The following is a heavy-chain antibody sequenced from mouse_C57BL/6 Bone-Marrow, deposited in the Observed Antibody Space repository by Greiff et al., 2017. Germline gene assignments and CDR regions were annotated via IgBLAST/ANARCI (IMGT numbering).Heavy chain of an antibody. CDR2: ISSGSSTI. CDR1: GFTFSDYG. J-gene: IGHJ4*01. V-gene: IGHV5-17*01. CDR3: AKDGMDY. Sequence: EVKLVESGGSLVKPGGSLVLSCAASGFTFSDYGMHWVRQAPEKGLHSVAYISSGSSTIYYADTVKCRFTISRDNAKNTLFLQMTSLRSEDTAMYYCAKDGMDYWGQGTSVTVSS.